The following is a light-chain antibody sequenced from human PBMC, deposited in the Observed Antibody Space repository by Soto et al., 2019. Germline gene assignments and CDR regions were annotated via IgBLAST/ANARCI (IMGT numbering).Light chain of an antibody. V-gene: IGLV2-14*03. CDR2: DVS. CDR1: SSDFGGYNY. J-gene: IGLJ1*01. Sequence: QSVLPQPASVSASPGQSITISCTGTSSDFGGYNYVSWYRQHPGKAPKLMIYDVSNRPSGVSNRFSGSKSGNTASLTISGLQAEDEADYYCTSYTISNTGVFGTGTKVTVL. CDR3: TSYTISNTGV.